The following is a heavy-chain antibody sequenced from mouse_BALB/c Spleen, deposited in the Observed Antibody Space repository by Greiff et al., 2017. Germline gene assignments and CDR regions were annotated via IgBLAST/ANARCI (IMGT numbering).Heavy chain of an antibody. D-gene: IGHD2-4*01. CDR1: GFTFSSFG. CDR3: ARRGDYDGYYAMDY. J-gene: IGHJ4*01. Sequence: RVESGGGLVQPGGSRKLSCAASGFTFSSFGMHWVRQAPEKGLEWVAYISSGSSTIYYADTVKGRFTISRDNPKNTLFLQMTSLRSEDTAMYYCARRGDYDGYYAMDYWGQGTSVTVSS. V-gene: IGHV5-17*02. CDR2: ISSGSSTI.